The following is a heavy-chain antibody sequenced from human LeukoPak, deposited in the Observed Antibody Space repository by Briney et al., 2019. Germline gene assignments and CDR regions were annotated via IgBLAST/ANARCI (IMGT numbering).Heavy chain of an antibody. CDR2: INHSGST. CDR3: ARGSQSLGYCSGGSCRAKIFDY. D-gene: IGHD2-15*01. CDR1: GVSFRGYY. V-gene: IGHV4-34*01. J-gene: IGHJ4*02. Sequence: SETLSLTCAVYGVSFRGYYWSWIRQPPGKGLEWIGEINHSGSTNYNPSLKSRVTISVDTSKNQFSLKLSSVIAADTAVYYCARGSQSLGYCSGGSCRAKIFDYWGQGTLVTVSS.